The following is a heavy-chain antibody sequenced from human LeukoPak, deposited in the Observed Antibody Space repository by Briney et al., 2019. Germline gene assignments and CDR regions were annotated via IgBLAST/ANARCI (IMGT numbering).Heavy chain of an antibody. D-gene: IGHD6-19*01. V-gene: IGHV3-23*01. CDR3: AKGEAVAGTKGRSDGY. CDR1: GFTFSSYA. Sequence: PGGSLRLSCAASGFTFSSYAMSWVRKAPGKGLEWVSAISGSGGSTYYADSVKGRFTISRDNSKNTLYLQMNSLRAEDTAVYYCAKGEAVAGTKGRSDGYWGQGTLVTVSS. CDR2: ISGSGGST. J-gene: IGHJ4*02.